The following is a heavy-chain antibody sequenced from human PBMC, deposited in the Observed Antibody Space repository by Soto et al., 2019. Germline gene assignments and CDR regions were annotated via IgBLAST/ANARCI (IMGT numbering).Heavy chain of an antibody. CDR3: ARGTFVVLNYFES. V-gene: IGHV1-69*02. CDR1: GGTFRNYP. D-gene: IGHD1-1*01. J-gene: IGHJ4*02. Sequence: QVQLVQSGTEVKKPGSSVKVSCKASGGTFRNYPINWVRQAPGQGLEWMGSIFRLNDIPDYAQNFQARLTITADKSTSTAYMEVSSLTSADTAMYFCARGTFVVLNYFESWGQGTLVTVSS. CDR2: IFRLNDIP.